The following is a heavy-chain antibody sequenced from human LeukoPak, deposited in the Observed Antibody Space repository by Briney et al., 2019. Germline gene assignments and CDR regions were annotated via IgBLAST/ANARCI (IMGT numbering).Heavy chain of an antibody. CDR3: ARVRYGDYVDWYFDL. V-gene: IGHV3-7*01. CDR2: IKQDGSEK. Sequence: GGPLRLSCAASGFTFSSYWMSWVRQAPGKGLEWVANIKQDGSEKYYVDSVKGRFTISRDNAKKSLYLQMNSLRAEDTAVDYCARVRYGDYVDWYFDLWGRGTLVTVAS. CDR1: GFTFSSYW. D-gene: IGHD4-17*01. J-gene: IGHJ2*01.